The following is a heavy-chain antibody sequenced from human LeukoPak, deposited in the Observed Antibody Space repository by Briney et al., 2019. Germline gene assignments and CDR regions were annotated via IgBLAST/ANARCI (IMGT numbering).Heavy chain of an antibody. CDR1: GGSISSGGYY. CDR3: ARGGGFLEWLSILSNNWFDP. V-gene: IGHV4-31*03. Sequence: PSQTLSLTCTVSGGSISSGGYYWSWIRQHTGKGLEWIGYIYYSGSTYYNPSLKSRVTISVDTSKNQFSLKLSSVTAADTAVYYCARGGGFLEWLSILSNNWFDPWGQGTLVTVSS. D-gene: IGHD3-3*01. J-gene: IGHJ5*02. CDR2: IYYSGST.